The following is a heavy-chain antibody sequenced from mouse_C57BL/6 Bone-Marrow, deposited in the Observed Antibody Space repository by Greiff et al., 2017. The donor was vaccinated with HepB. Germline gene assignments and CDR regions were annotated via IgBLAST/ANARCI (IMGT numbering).Heavy chain of an antibody. CDR1: GFTFSDYG. J-gene: IGHJ1*03. CDR2: ISSGSSTI. D-gene: IGHD2-4*01. V-gene: IGHV5-17*01. Sequence: EVKLMESGGGLVKPGGSLKLSCAASGFTFSDYGMHWVRQAPEKGLEWVAYISSGSSTIYYADTVKGRFTISRDNAKNTLFLQMTSLRSEDTAMYYWASPVYYDYDWYFDVWGTGTTVTVSS. CDR3: ASPVYYDYDWYFDV.